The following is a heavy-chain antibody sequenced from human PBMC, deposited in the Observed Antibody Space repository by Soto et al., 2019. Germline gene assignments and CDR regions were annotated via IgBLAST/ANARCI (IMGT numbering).Heavy chain of an antibody. J-gene: IGHJ6*02. V-gene: IGHV3-7*05. D-gene: IGHD6-25*01. Sequence: EVQLVESGGGLVQPGGSLRLSCAASGFTFSTYWMNWVRQAPGKGLEWVANIKADGSEEDYVDSVKGRFTISRDNAQNSLFLDRNILRGEDTAVYYCARDWGAPGSGSAFVYYYHFGMDGGCQGNTVTVPS. CDR1: GFTFSTYW. CDR3: ARDWGAPGSGSAFVYYYHFGMDG. CDR2: IKADGSEE.